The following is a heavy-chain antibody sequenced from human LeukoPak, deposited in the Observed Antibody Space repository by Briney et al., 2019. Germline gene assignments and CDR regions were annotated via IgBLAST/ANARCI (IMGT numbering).Heavy chain of an antibody. D-gene: IGHD2-2*01. Sequence: GGSLRLSCAASGFTFSSYAMSWVRQAPGKGLEWVSAISGSGGSTYYADSVKGRFTISRDNSKNTLYLQMNSLRAEDTAVYYCAKDRRGCTSTSCYYRFDYWGQGTLVTVSS. J-gene: IGHJ4*02. CDR2: ISGSGGST. V-gene: IGHV3-23*01. CDR3: AKDRRGCTSTSCYYRFDY. CDR1: GFTFSSYA.